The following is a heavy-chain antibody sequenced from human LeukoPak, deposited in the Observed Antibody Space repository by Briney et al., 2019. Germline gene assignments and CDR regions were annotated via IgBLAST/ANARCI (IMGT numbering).Heavy chain of an antibody. J-gene: IGHJ4*02. V-gene: IGHV3-33*01. D-gene: IGHD1-1*01. CDR3: ARDGIGTAGFDY. CDR2: IWYDGSNK. CDR1: GFTFSSYG. Sequence: GGSLRLPCAASGFTFSSYGMHWVRQAPGKGLGWVAVIWYDGSNKYYADSVKGRFTISRDNSKNTLYLQMNSLRAEDTAVYYCARDGIGTAGFDYWGQGTLVTVSS.